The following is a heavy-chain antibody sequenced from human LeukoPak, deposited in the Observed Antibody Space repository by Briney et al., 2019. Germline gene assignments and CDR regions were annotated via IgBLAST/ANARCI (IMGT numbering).Heavy chain of an antibody. CDR2: ISGSGGST. CDR3: AKEVSRIAARPGYFDY. D-gene: IGHD6-6*01. V-gene: IGHV3-23*01. Sequence: GGSLRLSCAVSGFTFSSYAMSWVRQAPGKGLEWVSGISGSGGSTYYADSVKGRFTISRDNSKNTLYLQMNSLRAEDTAVYYCAKEVSRIAARPGYFDYWGQGTLVTVSS. CDR1: GFTFSSYA. J-gene: IGHJ4*02.